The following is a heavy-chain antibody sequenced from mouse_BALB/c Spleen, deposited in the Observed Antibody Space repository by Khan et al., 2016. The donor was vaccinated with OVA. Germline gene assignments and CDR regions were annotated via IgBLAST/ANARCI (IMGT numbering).Heavy chain of an antibody. CDR1: GFTFSTYG. Sequence: EVHLVESGGDLVKPGGSLKLSCAASGFTFSTYGMSWVRQTPDKRLEWVATVSTGGGYTYYPDSVKGRFTISRDNAKNTLYLQMSSLKSEDTAMFYWARLAYYYDSEGFAYWGQGTLVTVSA. V-gene: IGHV5-6*01. D-gene: IGHD1-1*01. J-gene: IGHJ3*01. CDR3: ARLAYYYDSEGFAY. CDR2: VSTGGGYT.